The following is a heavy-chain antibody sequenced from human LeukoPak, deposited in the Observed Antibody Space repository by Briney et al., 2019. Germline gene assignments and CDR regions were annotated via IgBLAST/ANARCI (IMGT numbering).Heavy chain of an antibody. CDR3: AKGGARGYSGYDPFDY. J-gene: IGHJ4*02. CDR1: GFTFSSYA. CDR2: ISDSGGST. V-gene: IGHV3-23*01. D-gene: IGHD5-12*01. Sequence: PGGSLRLSCAASGFTFSSYAMSWVRQAPGKGLEWVSAISDSGGSTYYADSVKGRFTISRDNSKNTLYLRMNSLRAEDTAVYYCAKGGARGYSGYDPFDYWGQGTLVTVSS.